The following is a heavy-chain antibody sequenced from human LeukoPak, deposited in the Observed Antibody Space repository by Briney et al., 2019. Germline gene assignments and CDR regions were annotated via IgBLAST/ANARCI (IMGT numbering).Heavy chain of an antibody. CDR2: VSGSGAST. J-gene: IGHJ4*02. Sequence: PGGSLRLSCEASGFTFNTYAMSWFRLPPGKGLQWVSAVSGSGASTYFADSVKGRFTTSRDNSKNTLFLQMSSLGVDDAAVYYCATDPQYSGYGRPDYWGQGTLVTVSS. V-gene: IGHV3-23*01. CDR3: ATDPQYSGYGRPDY. CDR1: GFTFNTYA. D-gene: IGHD5-12*01.